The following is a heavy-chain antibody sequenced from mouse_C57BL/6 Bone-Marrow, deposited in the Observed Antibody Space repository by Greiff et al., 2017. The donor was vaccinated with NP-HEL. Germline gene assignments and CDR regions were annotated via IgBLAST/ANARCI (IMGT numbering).Heavy chain of an antibody. V-gene: IGHV5-12*01. D-gene: IGHD2-1*01. J-gene: IGHJ4*01. CDR1: GFTFSDYY. CDR2: ISNGGGST. CDR3: ARPFYYGNYGGAMDY. Sequence: EVKLVESGGGLVQPGGSLKLSCAASGFTFSDYYMYWVRQTPEKRLEWVAYISNGGGSTYYPDTVKGRFTISRDNAKNTLYLQMSRLKSEDTAMYYCARPFYYGNYGGAMDYWGQGTSVTVSS.